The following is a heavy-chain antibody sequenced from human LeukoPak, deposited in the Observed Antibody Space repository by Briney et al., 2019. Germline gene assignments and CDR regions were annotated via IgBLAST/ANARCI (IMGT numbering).Heavy chain of an antibody. Sequence: GASVKVSCKVSGYTLTELSMHWVRQAPGKGLEWMGEFDPEDGETIYAQKFQGRVTMTEDTSTDTGYMELSSLRSEDTAVYYCATDQRGAGLGFVYGSGSFNGLDVWGQGTTVTVSS. J-gene: IGHJ6*02. CDR3: ATDQRGAGLGFVYGSGSFNGLDV. CDR2: FDPEDGET. CDR1: GYTLTELS. D-gene: IGHD3-10*01. V-gene: IGHV1-24*01.